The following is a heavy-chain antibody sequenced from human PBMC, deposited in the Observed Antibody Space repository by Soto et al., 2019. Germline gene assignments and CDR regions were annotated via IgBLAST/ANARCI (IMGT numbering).Heavy chain of an antibody. V-gene: IGHV1-2*02. CDR2: INPNSGDT. CDR3: ARARLRFLEWVPDDFYYTMDV. CDR1: GHTFSAYY. J-gene: IGHJ6*02. Sequence: QVQLVQSGAEVKKPGASVKVSCKPSGHTFSAYYMHWVRQAPGQGLEWVGWINPNSGDTKYAQKYQGRVTMTRYMSIRTVYMEVSRLRSDDTAVYYCARARLRFLEWVPDDFYYTMDVWCQGTTVTVSS. D-gene: IGHD3-3*01.